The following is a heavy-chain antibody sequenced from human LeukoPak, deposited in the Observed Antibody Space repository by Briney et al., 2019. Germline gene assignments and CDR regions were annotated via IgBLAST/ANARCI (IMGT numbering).Heavy chain of an antibody. Sequence: SETQSLTCTLSGGSINNYYWSWIRQPPGKGLEWIGYIYYNGNTNYNPSLKSRVTISVDTSKNQFSLKLSSVTAADTAVYFCAREYSSGLNWFDPWGQGTLVTVSS. CDR3: AREYSSGLNWFDP. CDR1: GGSINNYY. J-gene: IGHJ5*02. CDR2: IYYNGNT. V-gene: IGHV4-59*01. D-gene: IGHD6-19*01.